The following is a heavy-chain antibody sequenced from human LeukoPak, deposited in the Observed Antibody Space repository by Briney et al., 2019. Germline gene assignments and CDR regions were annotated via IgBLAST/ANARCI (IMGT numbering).Heavy chain of an antibody. CDR1: GFTSGSYG. Sequence: PGGSLRLSCVASGFTSGSYGMHWVRRAPGKGLEWVAVISHDGSNKHYADSVKGLFSISRDNSKNTLYPELHNLRPEDTGLYFCAREGYTHYYYFPMDVWGQGTTVTVSS. J-gene: IGHJ6*02. CDR3: AREGYTHYYYFPMDV. CDR2: ISHDGSNK. D-gene: IGHD5-18*01. V-gene: IGHV3-30*03.